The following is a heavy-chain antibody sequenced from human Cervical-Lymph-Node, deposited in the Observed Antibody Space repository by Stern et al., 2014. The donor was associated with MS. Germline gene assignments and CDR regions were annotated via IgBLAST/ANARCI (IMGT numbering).Heavy chain of an antibody. V-gene: IGHV3-21*01. CDR3: ARGGTRYGMDV. Sequence: VQLVESGGGLVKPGGSLRLSCAASGFTFRSYSMNWVRQAPGKGLEWVSSISSSSSYLYYADSVKGRFTISRDNAKNSLYLQMNSLRAEDTAVYYCARGGTRYGMDVWGQGTTVTVSS. CDR1: GFTFRSYS. D-gene: IGHD1-1*01. CDR2: ISSSSSYL. J-gene: IGHJ6*02.